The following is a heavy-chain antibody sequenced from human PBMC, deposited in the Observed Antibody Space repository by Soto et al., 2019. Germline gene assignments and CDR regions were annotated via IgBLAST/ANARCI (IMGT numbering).Heavy chain of an antibody. CDR2: SRKKANSYTT. CDR3: ARGGHWSGCNCYAFDY. D-gene: IGHD2-15*01. CDR1: GFTFSDHY. Sequence: EVQLVESGGGLVQPGGSLRLSCAASGFTFSDHYMDWVRQAPGKGLEWVGRSRKKANSYTTEYAASVKGRFTISRDDSKNSLYLQMNSLNTEDTAVYYCARGGHWSGCNCYAFDYWGQGTLVTVSS. V-gene: IGHV3-72*01. J-gene: IGHJ4*02.